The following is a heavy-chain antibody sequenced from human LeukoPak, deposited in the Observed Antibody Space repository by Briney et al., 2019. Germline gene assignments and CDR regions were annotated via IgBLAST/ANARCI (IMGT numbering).Heavy chain of an antibody. D-gene: IGHD3-22*01. CDR3: ASHYYYDSSGYQKSYYYYYGMDV. Sequence: GASVKVSCKASGGTFSSYAISWVRQAPGQGLEWMGGIIPILGTANYAQKFQGRVTITADESTSTAYMELSSLRSEDTAVYYCASHYYYDSSGYQKSYYYYYGMDVWGQGTTVTVSS. V-gene: IGHV1-69*13. CDR2: IIPILGTA. CDR1: GGTFSSYA. J-gene: IGHJ6*02.